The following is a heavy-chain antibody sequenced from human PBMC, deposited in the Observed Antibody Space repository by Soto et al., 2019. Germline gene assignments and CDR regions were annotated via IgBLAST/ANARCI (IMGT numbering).Heavy chain of an antibody. J-gene: IGHJ6*02. Sequence: PGGSLRLSCAASGFTFSSYGMHWVRQAPGKGLEWVAVIWYDGSNKYYADSVKGRFTISRDNSKNTLYLQMNSLRAEDTAVYYCARETRYSSSSTAPSYGMDVWGQGSTVTVSS. V-gene: IGHV3-33*01. CDR2: IWYDGSNK. D-gene: IGHD6-13*01. CDR1: GFTFSSYG. CDR3: ARETRYSSSSTAPSYGMDV.